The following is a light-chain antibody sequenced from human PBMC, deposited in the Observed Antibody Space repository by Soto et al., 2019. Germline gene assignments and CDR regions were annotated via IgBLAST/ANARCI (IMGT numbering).Light chain of an antibody. V-gene: IGKV3-15*01. J-gene: IGKJ2*01. CDR3: QQYNNRPPET. Sequence: EIVMTQSPDTLSVSPGERATLSCRASQSVDSNLAWYQQKPGQAPRLLIYRASTRATGVPARFSGSGSGTEFSLTISSLQSEDFTIYYCQQYNNRPPETFGQGTKLE. CDR2: RAS. CDR1: QSVDSN.